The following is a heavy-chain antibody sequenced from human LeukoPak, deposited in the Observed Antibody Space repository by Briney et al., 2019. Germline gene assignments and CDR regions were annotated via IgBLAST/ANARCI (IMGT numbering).Heavy chain of an antibody. V-gene: IGHV3-9*01. D-gene: IGHD3-10*01. Sequence: GGSLRLSCVGSGFTIHDHAMHWVRQAPGKGLEWVSGIDWNSGRMGYADSVKGRFTISRDNAKNSLYLQMNSLRAEDTALYYCGKDVLAGGPDVWGQGTTVTVSS. CDR1: GFTIHDHA. J-gene: IGHJ6*02. CDR2: IDWNSGRM. CDR3: GKDVLAGGPDV.